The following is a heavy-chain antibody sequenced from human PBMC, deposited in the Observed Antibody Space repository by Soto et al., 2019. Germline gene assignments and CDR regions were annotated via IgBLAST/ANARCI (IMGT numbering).Heavy chain of an antibody. V-gene: IGHV4-34*01. CDR2: IDHSGYT. CDR3: ARVRDWFDP. D-gene: IGHD3-3*01. J-gene: IGHJ5*02. Sequence: KPSETLSLTCAVYGGSFSGYYWNWIRQPPRKGLEWIGEIDHSGYTNYNPSLKSRVTISVDTSKNQFSLRLTSVTAADTAVYYCARVRDWFDPWGQGTLVTVSS. CDR1: GGSFSGYY.